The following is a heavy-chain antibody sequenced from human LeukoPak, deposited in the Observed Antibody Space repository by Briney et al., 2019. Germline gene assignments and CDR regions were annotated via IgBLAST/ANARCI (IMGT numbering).Heavy chain of an antibody. CDR3: AKDIAPAVFYYMDV. CDR1: GLIVSTNY. V-gene: IGHV3-9*01. CDR2: ISWNSGTI. J-gene: IGHJ6*03. Sequence: GGSLRLSCAASGLIVSTNYMTWVRQAPGKGLEWVSGISWNSGTIAYADSVKGRFTISRDDAKNSLYLQMNSLRAEDTALYYCAKDIAPAVFYYMDVWGKGTTVIVSS.